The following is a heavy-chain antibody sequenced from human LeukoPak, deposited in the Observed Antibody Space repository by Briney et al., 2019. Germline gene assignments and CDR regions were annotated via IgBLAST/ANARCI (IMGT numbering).Heavy chain of an antibody. V-gene: IGHV5-51*01. J-gene: IGHJ6*04. Sequence: GESLKISCKGSGYRFTSYWIGWVRPMPGKGLEWMGIIYPGDSDTRYSPSFQGQVTISADKSISTAYLQWSSLKASDTAMYYCARQGSTYYYGMDVWGKGTTVTVSS. D-gene: IGHD2/OR15-2a*01. CDR3: ARQGSTYYYGMDV. CDR1: GYRFTSYW. CDR2: IYPGDSDT.